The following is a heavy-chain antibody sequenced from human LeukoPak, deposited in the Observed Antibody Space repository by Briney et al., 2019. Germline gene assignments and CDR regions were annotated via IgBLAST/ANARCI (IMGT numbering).Heavy chain of an antibody. D-gene: IGHD6-19*01. CDR2: ISGSGGST. CDR1: GFTFSSYA. J-gene: IGHJ5*02. CDR3: AKEGSSGWYRTNWFDP. Sequence: GGSLRLSCAASGFTFSSYAMSWVRQAPGKGLEWVSAISGSGGSTYYADSVKGRFTISRDNSKNTLYLQMNSLRAEDTAVYYCAKEGSSGWYRTNWFDPWGQGTLVTVSS. V-gene: IGHV3-23*01.